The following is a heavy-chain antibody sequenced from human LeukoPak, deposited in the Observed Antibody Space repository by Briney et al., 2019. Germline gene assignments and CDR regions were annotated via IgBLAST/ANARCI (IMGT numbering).Heavy chain of an antibody. D-gene: IGHD6-19*01. V-gene: IGHV4-4*07. CDR1: GGSISSYY. CDR2: IYTSGST. CDR3: ARSYSSGWYRDAFDI. Sequence: SETLSFTCTVSGGSISSYYWSWIRQPAGKGLEWIGRIYTSGSTNYNPSLKSRVTISVDKSKNQFSLKLSSVTAADTAVYYCARSYSSGWYRDAFDIWGQGTMVTVSS. J-gene: IGHJ3*02.